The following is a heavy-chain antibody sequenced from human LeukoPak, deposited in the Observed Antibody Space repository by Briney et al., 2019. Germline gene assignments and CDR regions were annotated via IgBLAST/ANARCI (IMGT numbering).Heavy chain of an antibody. Sequence: SVKVSCKASGGTFSSYAISWVRQAPGQGLEWMGRIIPIFGTANYAQKFQGRVTITTIEYTSTAYKELSSLRSEDTAVYYCARDERDGYNWDYWGQGTLVTVSS. CDR2: IIPIFGTA. D-gene: IGHD5-24*01. CDR1: GGTFSSYA. V-gene: IGHV1-69*05. J-gene: IGHJ4*02. CDR3: ARDERDGYNWDY.